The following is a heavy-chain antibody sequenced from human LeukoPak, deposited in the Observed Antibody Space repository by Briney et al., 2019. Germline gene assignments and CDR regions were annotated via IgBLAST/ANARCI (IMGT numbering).Heavy chain of an antibody. CDR3: ARSTVAGNAGYFQH. CDR1: GGTFSSYA. D-gene: IGHD6-19*01. Sequence: SVKVSCKASGGTFSSYAISWVRQAPGQGLEWMGGIIPIFGTANYAQKFQGRVTITADESTSTAYMELSSLRSEDTAVYYCARSTVAGNAGYFQHWGQAPWSPSPQ. CDR2: IIPIFGTA. V-gene: IGHV1-69*13. J-gene: IGHJ1*01.